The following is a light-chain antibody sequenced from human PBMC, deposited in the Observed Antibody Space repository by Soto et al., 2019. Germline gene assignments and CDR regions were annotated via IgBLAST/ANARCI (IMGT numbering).Light chain of an antibody. V-gene: IGKV1-5*03. J-gene: IGKJ4*01. CDR3: QQYNIYWGVT. CDR2: KTS. CDR1: QSISTW. Sequence: DIQMTQSPSTLSASVGDRVTMTCRASQSISTWLAWYQQKPGKAPNLLIYKTSTLQSGVPSRFSGSGTGTEFTLTISSLQPDDFATYYCQQYNIYWGVTFGGGTKVDIK.